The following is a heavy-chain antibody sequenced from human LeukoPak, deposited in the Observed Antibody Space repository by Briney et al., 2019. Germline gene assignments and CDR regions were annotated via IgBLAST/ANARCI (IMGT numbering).Heavy chain of an antibody. V-gene: IGHV1-69*13. CDR2: IIPIFGTA. CDR3: ARQWPKSSGYYLFDY. CDR1: GGTFSN. D-gene: IGHD3-22*01. J-gene: IGHJ4*02. Sequence: SVKVSCKTSGGTFSNINWVRQAPGQGLEWMGGIIPIFGTANYAQKLQGRVTITADESTSTAYMELRGLTSEDTAVYYCARQWPKSSGYYLFDYWGQGTLVTVSS.